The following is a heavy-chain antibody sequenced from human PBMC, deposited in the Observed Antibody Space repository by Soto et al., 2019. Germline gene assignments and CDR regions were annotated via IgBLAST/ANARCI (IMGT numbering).Heavy chain of an antibody. J-gene: IGHJ4*02. D-gene: IGHD5-12*01. V-gene: IGHV1-69*06. CDR3: ARWLQFFAGRYYFDY. CDR2: IIPIFGTA. Sequence: VQLVQSGAEVKKPGSSVKVSCKASGGTFSSYAISWVRQAPGQGLEWRGGIIPIFGTANYAQKFQGRVTITADKSTSTAYMELSSLRSEDTAVYYCARWLQFFAGRYYFDYWGQGTLVTVSS. CDR1: GGTFSSYA.